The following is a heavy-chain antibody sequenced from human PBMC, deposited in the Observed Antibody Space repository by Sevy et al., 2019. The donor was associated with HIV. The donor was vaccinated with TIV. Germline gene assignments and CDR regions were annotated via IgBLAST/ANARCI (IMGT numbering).Heavy chain of an antibody. D-gene: IGHD6-13*01. CDR2: IRNKADSYTT. Sequence: GGSLRLSCAASGFTFSDHYMEWVRQAPGKGLEWVGRIRNKADSYTTEYAASVKGRFTISRDDSKNSLYLLMNSLKTEDTAVYYCATHAGIAAAGRVFDCWGQGTLVTASS. J-gene: IGHJ4*02. V-gene: IGHV3-72*01. CDR1: GFTFSDHY. CDR3: ATHAGIAAAGRVFDC.